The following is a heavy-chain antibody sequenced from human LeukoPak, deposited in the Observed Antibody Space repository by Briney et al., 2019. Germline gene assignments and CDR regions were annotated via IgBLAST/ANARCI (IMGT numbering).Heavy chain of an antibody. CDR2: INWNGGST. V-gene: IGHV3-20*04. D-gene: IGHD2-2*01. Sequence: GGSLRLSCAASGFTFDDYGMSWVRQAPGKGLEWVSGINWNGGSTGYADSVKGRFTISRDNAKNSLYLQMNSLRAEDTALYYCARGSCSSTSCYPVYWGQGTLVTVSS. J-gene: IGHJ4*02. CDR1: GFTFDDYG. CDR3: ARGSCSSTSCYPVY.